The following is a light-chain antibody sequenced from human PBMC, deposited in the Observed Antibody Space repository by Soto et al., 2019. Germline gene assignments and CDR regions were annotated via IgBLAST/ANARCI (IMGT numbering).Light chain of an antibody. V-gene: IGLV2-11*01. CDR2: EVS. CDR3: CSNEGNVEV. J-gene: IGLJ1*01. Sequence: QSALTQPPSVSGSPGQSVTISCTGTSSDVGGYNYVSWFQQHPGKAPKVMISEVSKRPSGVPDRFSGSKSGNTASLTISGLQAEDEADYYCCSNEGNVEVFGTGTKVTVL. CDR1: SSDVGGYNY.